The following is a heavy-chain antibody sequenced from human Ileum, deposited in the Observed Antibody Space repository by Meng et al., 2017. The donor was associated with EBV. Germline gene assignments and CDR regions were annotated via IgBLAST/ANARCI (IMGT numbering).Heavy chain of an antibody. V-gene: IGHV4-39*01. Sequence: GQGPLSPWEPLTPTCTFSGGSSSITGWFWTLIRQPPGKGLEWLGSIYCSGKTYYNPSLRSRVSISVDTSKNQFSLKLSSVTAADTAVYYCVRRQKSDGDYAHFDNWGQGTLVTVSS. CDR2: IYCSGKT. CDR3: VRRQKSDGDYAHFDN. CDR1: GGSSSITGWF. D-gene: IGHD4-17*01. J-gene: IGHJ4*02.